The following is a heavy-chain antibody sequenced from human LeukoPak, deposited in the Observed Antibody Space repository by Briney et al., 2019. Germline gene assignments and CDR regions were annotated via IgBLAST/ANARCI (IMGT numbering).Heavy chain of an antibody. CDR3: ARAYSTMTYFDY. V-gene: IGHV4-61*01. Sequence: SETLSLTCTVSGGSVSSGSYYWSWIRQPPGKGLEWIGYIYYSGSTNYNPSLKSRVTISVDTSKNQFSLKLSPVTAADTAVYYCARAYSTMTYFDYWGQGTLVTVSS. CDR2: IYYSGST. J-gene: IGHJ4*02. D-gene: IGHD6-13*01. CDR1: GGSVSSGSYY.